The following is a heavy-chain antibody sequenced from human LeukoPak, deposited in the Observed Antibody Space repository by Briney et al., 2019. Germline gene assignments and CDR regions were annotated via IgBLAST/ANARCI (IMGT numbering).Heavy chain of an antibody. CDR1: GYSFTSHW. J-gene: IGHJ5*02. CDR2: IYPRDSNT. D-gene: IGHD6-13*01. Sequence: GESLKISCKGSGYGSGYSFTSHWIAWVRQMPGKGLEWMGIIYPRDSNTIYSPSFQGQVTISVDTSINTAYLQWISLKASDTAMYSCARHPIAAGGAYNWFDPWGQGTLVTVSS. CDR3: ARHPIAAGGAYNWFDP. V-gene: IGHV5-51*01.